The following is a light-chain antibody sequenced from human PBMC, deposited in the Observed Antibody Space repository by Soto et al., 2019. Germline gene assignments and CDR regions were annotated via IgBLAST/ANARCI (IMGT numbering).Light chain of an antibody. V-gene: IGKV3-20*01. J-gene: IGKJ2*01. CDR3: QQYSSSPQN. Sequence: EIVLTQSPGTLSLSPGERATLSCRASQSVSSSYLAWYQQKPGQAPRLLIYGASSRATGIPDRFSVSGSGTDFTRTISRLEPEDFAVYYCQQYSSSPQNFGQGTKLELK. CDR2: GAS. CDR1: QSVSSSY.